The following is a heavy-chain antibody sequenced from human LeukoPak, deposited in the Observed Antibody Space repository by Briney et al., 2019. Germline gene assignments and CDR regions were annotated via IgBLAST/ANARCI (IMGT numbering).Heavy chain of an antibody. V-gene: IGHV4-31*03. Sequence: NPSQTLSLTCTVSGGSISSGGYYWSWIRQHPGKGLEWIGYIYYSGSTYHNPSLKSRVTISVDTSKNQFSLKLSSVTAADTAVYYCARARSVVGYFDYWGQGTLVTVSS. CDR1: GGSISSGGYY. D-gene: IGHD2-15*01. CDR3: ARARSVVGYFDY. CDR2: IYYSGST. J-gene: IGHJ4*02.